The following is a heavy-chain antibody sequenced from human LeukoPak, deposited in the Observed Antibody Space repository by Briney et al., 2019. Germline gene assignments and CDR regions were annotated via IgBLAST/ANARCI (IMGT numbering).Heavy chain of an antibody. CDR3: TRGSQSCASASCYNF. Sequence: ASVKVSCEASGYTFTSYDINWVRQAAGQGLEWMGWMNPYSGNTGYAQKFQGRVTMTRSTSISTAYMELGSLTSEDTAVYYCTRGSQSCASASCYNFWGLGTLVTVSS. CDR1: GYTFTSYD. CDR2: MNPYSGNT. V-gene: IGHV1-8*01. D-gene: IGHD2-2*02. J-gene: IGHJ4*02.